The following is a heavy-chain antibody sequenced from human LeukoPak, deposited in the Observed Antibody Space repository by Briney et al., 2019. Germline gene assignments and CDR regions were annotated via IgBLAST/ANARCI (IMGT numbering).Heavy chain of an antibody. V-gene: IGHV6-1*01. CDR3: ARDYYDTTGHYHFDY. Sequence: SQTLSLTCAISGDSVSSNTAAWNWIRLSPSRGLGWLGRTYYRSKWGNDYAVSVQSRIKINPDTSKNQFSLQLNSVIPDDTAVYYCARDYYDTTGHYHFDYWGQGTLVTVPS. CDR1: GDSVSSNTAA. D-gene: IGHD3-22*01. CDR2: TYYRSKWGN. J-gene: IGHJ4*02.